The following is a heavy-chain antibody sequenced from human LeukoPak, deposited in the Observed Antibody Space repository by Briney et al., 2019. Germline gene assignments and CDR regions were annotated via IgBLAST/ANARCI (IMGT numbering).Heavy chain of an antibody. CDR2: IYPGDSDT. CDR1: GYSFTSYW. J-gene: IGHJ3*02. V-gene: IGHV5-51*01. D-gene: IGHD1-1*01. CDR3: ARTTGTTGYAFDI. Sequence: GESLKISCKVSGYSFTSYWIGWVRQVPGKGLEWMGIIYPGDSDTRYSPSFQGQVTISADKSISTAYLQWSSLKASDTAMYYCARTTGTTGYAFDIWGQGTMVTVSS.